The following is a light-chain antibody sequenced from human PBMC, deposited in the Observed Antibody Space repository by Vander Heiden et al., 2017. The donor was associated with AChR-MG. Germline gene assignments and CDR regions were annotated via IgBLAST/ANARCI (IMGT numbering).Light chain of an antibody. CDR1: SPNIGAGYD. J-gene: IGLJ2*01. Sequence: QSVLTQPPSVSGAPGQRATISCTVSSPNIGAGYDVHWYQQLPGRAPRLLIYGNSNRPSGGPDRFSGSKSGSSASLAITGLQAEDEGDYYCQSYGFSRSANVLFGGGTKLSVL. CDR3: QSYGFSRSANVL. V-gene: IGLV1-40*01. CDR2: GNS.